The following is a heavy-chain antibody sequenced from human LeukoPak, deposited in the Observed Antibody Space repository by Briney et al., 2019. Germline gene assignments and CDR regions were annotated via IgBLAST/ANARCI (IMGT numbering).Heavy chain of an antibody. V-gene: IGHV1-46*01. Sequence: ASVKVSCKASGYTFSIYNMHWVRQAPGQGLEWMGIINPSGGSASDTQKFQGRVTITADKSTNTAHMELSRLESGDTAVYYCTREGVYAPDPSSYHRDAFDIWGQGTLVIVSS. CDR2: INPSGGSA. CDR1: GYTFSIYN. J-gene: IGHJ3*02. CDR3: TREGVYAPDPSSYHRDAFDI. D-gene: IGHD2/OR15-2a*01.